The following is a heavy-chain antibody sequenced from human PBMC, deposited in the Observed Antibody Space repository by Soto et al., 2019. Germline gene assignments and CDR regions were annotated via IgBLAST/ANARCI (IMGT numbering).Heavy chain of an antibody. CDR1: GFTFSSYW. CDR2: IKQDGSEK. V-gene: IGHV3-7*01. Sequence: RGSLRLSCAASGFTFSSYWMSWVRQAPGKGLEWVANIKQDGSEKYYVDSVKGRFTISRDNAKNSLYLQMNSLRAEDTAVYYCARSNDFWSGYYNYYYGMDVWGQGTTVTVSS. CDR3: ARSNDFWSGYYNYYYGMDV. D-gene: IGHD3-3*01. J-gene: IGHJ6*02.